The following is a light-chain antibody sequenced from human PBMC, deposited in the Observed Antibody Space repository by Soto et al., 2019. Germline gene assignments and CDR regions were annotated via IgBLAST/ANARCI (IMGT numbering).Light chain of an antibody. J-gene: IGKJ1*01. CDR2: AAS. CDR1: QGISNW. V-gene: IGKV1-27*01. CDR3: QHYNSYWT. Sequence: DIQITQSPSSLSASVGDRVTITCRASQGISNWLGWYQQKPGRVPSLLIYAASTLHSGVPSRLSGSGSGTDFPLTISSLQPDDFATYYCQHYNSYWTFCQGTKVDIK.